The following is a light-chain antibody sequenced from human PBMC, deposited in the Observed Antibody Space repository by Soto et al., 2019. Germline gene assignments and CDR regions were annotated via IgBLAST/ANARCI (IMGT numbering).Light chain of an antibody. CDR2: DVS. CDR3: CSYAGSYTYV. J-gene: IGLJ1*01. Sequence: QSVLTQPRSVSGSPGQSVTISCTGTGSDVGGYNYVSWYQQHPGKAPKLMIYDVSERPSGVPDRFSGSKSGTTASLTISGLQAEDEADYYCCSYAGSYTYVFGTGTKVTVL. CDR1: GSDVGGYNY. V-gene: IGLV2-11*01.